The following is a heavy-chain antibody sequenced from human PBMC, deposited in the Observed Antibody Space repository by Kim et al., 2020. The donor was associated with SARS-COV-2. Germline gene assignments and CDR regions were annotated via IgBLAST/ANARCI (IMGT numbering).Heavy chain of an antibody. D-gene: IGHD3-10*01. V-gene: IGHV3-23*01. J-gene: IGHJ4*02. CDR3: AKDSVDYYGDY. Sequence: YYADSVQGRFTISRDNAKNTLYLQMNRLRAEETAVYYCAKDSVDYYGDYWGQGTLVTVSS.